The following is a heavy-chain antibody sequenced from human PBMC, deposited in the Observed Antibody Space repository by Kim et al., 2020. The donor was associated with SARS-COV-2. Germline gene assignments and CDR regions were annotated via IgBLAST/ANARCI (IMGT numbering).Heavy chain of an antibody. J-gene: IGHJ4*02. Sequence: GGSLRLSCAASGFTFTSYGLHWVRQAPGKGLEWVAVIWYEGSNKNYPDAVKGRCSISIDNAKNTQYLHMKSHRAKNTAVAECARDRVYDVVYGGKRTLDT. CDR2: IWYEGSNK. V-gene: IGHV3-33*01. CDR3: ARDRVYDVVY. D-gene: IGHD2-2*01. CDR1: GFTFTSYG.